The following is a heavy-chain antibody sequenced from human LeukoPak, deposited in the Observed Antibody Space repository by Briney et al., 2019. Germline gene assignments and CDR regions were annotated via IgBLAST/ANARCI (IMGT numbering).Heavy chain of an antibody. Sequence: GGSLRLSCAASGFTFSNYAMSWVRQAPGKGLEWVSVIRGDGSSTYYADSMKGRFTISRDNSKNTLYLQMNSLRAEDTAVYYCAKAVGATGGNAFDIWGQGTMVTVSS. CDR3: AKAVGATGGNAFDI. D-gene: IGHD1-26*01. CDR2: IRGDGSST. J-gene: IGHJ3*02. CDR1: GFTFSNYA. V-gene: IGHV3-23*01.